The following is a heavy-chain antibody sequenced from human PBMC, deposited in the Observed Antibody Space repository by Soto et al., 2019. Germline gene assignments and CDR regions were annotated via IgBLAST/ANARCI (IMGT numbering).Heavy chain of an antibody. J-gene: IGHJ5*02. D-gene: IGHD2-15*01. CDR2: INHSGST. V-gene: IGHV4-34*01. Sequence: QVQLQQWGAGLLKPSETLSLTCAVYGGSFSGYYWSWIRQPPGKGLEWIGEINHSGSTNYNPSLKSRGTISVDTSKNQFSLKLSSVTAADTAVYYCARGGWSAWFDPWGQGTLVTVSS. CDR3: ARGGWSAWFDP. CDR1: GGSFSGYY.